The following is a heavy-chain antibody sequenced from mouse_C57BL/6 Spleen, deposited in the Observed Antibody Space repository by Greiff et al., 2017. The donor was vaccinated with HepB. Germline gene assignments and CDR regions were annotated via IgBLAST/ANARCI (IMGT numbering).Heavy chain of an antibody. CDR1: GYTFTDYE. V-gene: IGHV1-15*01. CDR3: TRRGITTVPDY. Sequence: LQESGAELVRPGASVTLSCKASGYTFTDYEMHWVKQTPVHGLEWIGAIDPETGGTAYNQKFKGKAILTADKSSSTAYMELRSLTSEDSAVYYCTRRGITTVPDYWGQGTTLTVSS. J-gene: IGHJ2*01. D-gene: IGHD1-1*01. CDR2: IDPETGGT.